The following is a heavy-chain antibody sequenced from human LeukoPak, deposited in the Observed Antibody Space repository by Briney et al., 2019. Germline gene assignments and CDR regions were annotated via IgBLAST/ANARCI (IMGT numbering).Heavy chain of an antibody. CDR3: TKLDPRDKGNSLDAFDM. Sequence: GGSLRLSCVASGFTFRAYAIHWVRRAPGKGLEWVSSMSGSHGATYYTDSVKVRFTISRDNSKNTLYLQLNSLTAEDTARYYCTKLDPRDKGNSLDAFDMWGQGTMVTVSS. CDR1: GFTFRAYA. V-gene: IGHV3-23*01. CDR2: MSGSHGAT. D-gene: IGHD4-11*01. J-gene: IGHJ3*02.